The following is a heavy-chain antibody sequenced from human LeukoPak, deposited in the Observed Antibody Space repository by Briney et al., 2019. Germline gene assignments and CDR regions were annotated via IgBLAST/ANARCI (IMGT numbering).Heavy chain of an antibody. CDR2: IYYSGST. J-gene: IGHJ4*02. Sequence: PSETLSLTCTVSGGSIGNYYWSWIRQPPGQGLECLGYIYYSGSTNYSPSLRSRLTMSLDTSKDQFSLKLSSVTAADTAVYYCARAGTNWSSGCFFDYWGQGTLVTVSS. CDR3: ARAGTNWSSGCFFDY. CDR1: GGSIGNYY. D-gene: IGHD1-1*01. V-gene: IGHV4-59*01.